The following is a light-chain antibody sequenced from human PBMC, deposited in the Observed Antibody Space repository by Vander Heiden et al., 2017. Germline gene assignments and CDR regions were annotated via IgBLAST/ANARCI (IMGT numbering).Light chain of an antibody. CDR3: QQHNYWPRT. V-gene: IGKV3-11*01. J-gene: IGKJ1*01. Sequence: DIELTQSPATLSASPGERATITCRASQSVRYSLAWYQQKSGQAPRLLIYDASSIATGVPARFSGSGSGTDFTLTISSLEAEDFAVYYCQQHNYWPRTFGQGTKVEIK. CDR1: QSVRYS. CDR2: DAS.